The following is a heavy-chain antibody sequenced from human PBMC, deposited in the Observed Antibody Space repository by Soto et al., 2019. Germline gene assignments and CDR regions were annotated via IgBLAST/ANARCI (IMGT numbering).Heavy chain of an antibody. D-gene: IGHD4-4*01. CDR3: AKDLDDYSSAIDF. J-gene: IGHJ4*02. CDR1: GFTFSMYS. V-gene: IGHV3-7*03. Sequence: GGSLRLSCEVSGFTFSMYSMSWVRQSPGKGLEWVAKIPQDGVDGHYADSVKGRFTISRDNSKNTLYLEMNSLRAEDTAVYYCAKDLDDYSSAIDFWGQGTLVTVSS. CDR2: IPQDGVDG.